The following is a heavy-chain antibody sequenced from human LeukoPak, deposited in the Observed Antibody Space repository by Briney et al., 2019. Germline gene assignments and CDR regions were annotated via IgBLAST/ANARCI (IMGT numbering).Heavy chain of an antibody. CDR3: ARILGQGPVYYHGMDV. V-gene: IGHV3-53*01. J-gene: IGHJ6*02. CDR2: IYRGGST. CDR1: GFTVGTNY. D-gene: IGHD3/OR15-3a*01. Sequence: PGGSLRLSCVASGFTVGTNYMNWVRQAPGKGLEWVSIIYRGGSTYHADSVKGRFTISRDNSENTLYLQMNSLRAEDTAVYYCARILGQGPVYYHGMDVWGQGTTVTVSS.